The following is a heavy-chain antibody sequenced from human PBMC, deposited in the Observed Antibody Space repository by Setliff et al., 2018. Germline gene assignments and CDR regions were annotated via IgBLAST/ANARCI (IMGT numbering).Heavy chain of an antibody. Sequence: GGSLRLSCVASGFTFSNYAMAWVRQAPGKGLEWVSAISGSGDKAIQYADSVKGRFAISRDNSKSTLYLQMNSLRAEDTAVYYCAREVGGATVVTPAGSWGQGTLVTVSS. J-gene: IGHJ5*02. V-gene: IGHV3-23*01. CDR1: GFTFSNYA. CDR2: ISGSGDKAI. D-gene: IGHD4-17*01. CDR3: AREVGGATVVTPAGS.